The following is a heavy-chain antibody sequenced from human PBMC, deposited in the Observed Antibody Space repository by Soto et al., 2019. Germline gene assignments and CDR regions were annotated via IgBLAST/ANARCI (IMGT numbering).Heavy chain of an antibody. CDR2: ISYDGSNK. CDR3: AREGEEAAGPTYYFDY. D-gene: IGHD6-13*01. CDR1: GFTFSSYA. J-gene: IGHJ4*02. Sequence: QVQLVESGGGVVQPGRSLRLSCAASGFTFSSYAMHWVRQAPGKGLEWVAVISYDGSNKYYADSVKGRFTISRDNSKNTLYLQMNNLRAEDTAVYYCAREGEEAAGPTYYFDYWGQGTLVTVSS. V-gene: IGHV3-30-3*01.